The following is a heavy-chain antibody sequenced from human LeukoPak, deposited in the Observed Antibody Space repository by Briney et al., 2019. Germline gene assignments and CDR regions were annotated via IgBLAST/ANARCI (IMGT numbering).Heavy chain of an antibody. D-gene: IGHD3-22*01. CDR2: INPNSGGT. CDR3: ARVGYYYDSSGYYGY. Sequence: VASVKVSCKASGYTFTGYYMHWVRQAPGQGLEWMGWINPNSGGTNYAQKFQGRVTMTRDTSISTAYMELSRLRSDDTAVYYCARVGYYYDSSGYYGYWSQGTLVTVSS. CDR1: GYTFTGYY. V-gene: IGHV1-2*02. J-gene: IGHJ4*02.